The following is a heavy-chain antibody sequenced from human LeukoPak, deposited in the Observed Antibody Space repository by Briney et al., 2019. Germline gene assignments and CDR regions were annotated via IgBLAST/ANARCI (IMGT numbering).Heavy chain of an antibody. CDR2: IIPIFGTA. CDR3: ARAEGDVDTAMAQLHGAFDI. CDR1: GGTFSSYA. Sequence: ASVKVSCKASGGTFSSYAISWVRQAPGQGLEWMGGIIPIFGTANCAQKFQGRVTITADESTSTAYMELSSLRSEDTAVYYCARAEGDVDTAMAQLHGAFDIWGQGTMVTVSS. V-gene: IGHV1-69*13. D-gene: IGHD5-18*01. J-gene: IGHJ3*02.